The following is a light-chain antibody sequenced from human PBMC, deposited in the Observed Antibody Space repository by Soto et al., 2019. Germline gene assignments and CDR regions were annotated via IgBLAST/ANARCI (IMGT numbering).Light chain of an antibody. CDR2: TTN. Sequence: QTVVTQEPSFSVSPGGTVTLTCGLSSGSVSSSYYPSWYQQTPGQSPRTLMYTTNIRSSGVPDRFSGSILGNKAALTITGAQADDEADYYCVLYMGRGIRVLGTGTKLTVL. CDR1: SGSVSSSYY. V-gene: IGLV8-61*01. CDR3: VLYMGRGIRV. J-gene: IGLJ1*01.